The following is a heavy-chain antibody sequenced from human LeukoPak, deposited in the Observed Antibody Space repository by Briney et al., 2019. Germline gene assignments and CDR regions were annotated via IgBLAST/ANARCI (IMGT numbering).Heavy chain of an antibody. V-gene: IGHV4-59*08. D-gene: IGHD2-2*01. Sequence: SETLSLTCTVSGGSISSYYWSWIRQPPGKGLEWIGYIYYSGSTYYNPSLKSRVTISVDTSKNQFSLKLSSVTAADTAVYYCARVRYCSSTSCRRADAYYMDVWGKGTTVTVSS. CDR1: GGSISSYY. CDR2: IYYSGST. CDR3: ARVRYCSSTSCRRADAYYMDV. J-gene: IGHJ6*03.